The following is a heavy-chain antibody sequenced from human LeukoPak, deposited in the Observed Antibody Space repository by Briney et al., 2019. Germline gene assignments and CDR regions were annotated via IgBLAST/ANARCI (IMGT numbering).Heavy chain of an antibody. CDR1: GYTFTSYA. D-gene: IGHD2-2*01. J-gene: IGHJ6*03. V-gene: IGHV7-4-1*02. Sequence: ASVKVSCKASGYTFTSYAMNWVRQAPGQGLEWMGWINTNTGNPTYAQGFTGRFVFSLDTSVSTAYLQISSLKAEDTAVYYCARDLGRKKYQLLDYMDVWGKGTTVTVSS. CDR2: INTNTGNP. CDR3: ARDLGRKKYQLLDYMDV.